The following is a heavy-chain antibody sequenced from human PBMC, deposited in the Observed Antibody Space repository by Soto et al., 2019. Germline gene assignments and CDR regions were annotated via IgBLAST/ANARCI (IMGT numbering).Heavy chain of an antibody. CDR3: AKGRYYDSSGYYYVV. CDR1: GFTFSSYA. Sequence: PGGSLRLSCAASGFTFSSYAMSWVRQAPGKGLEWVSAISGSGGSTYYADSVKGRFTISRDNSKNTLYLQMNSLRAEDTAVYYCAKGRYYDSSGYYYVVWGQGTLVTVSS. D-gene: IGHD3-22*01. J-gene: IGHJ4*02. CDR2: ISGSGGST. V-gene: IGHV3-23*01.